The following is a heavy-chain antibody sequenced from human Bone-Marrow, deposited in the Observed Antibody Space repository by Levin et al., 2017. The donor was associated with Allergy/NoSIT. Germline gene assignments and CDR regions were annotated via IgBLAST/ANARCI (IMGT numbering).Heavy chain of an antibody. Sequence: SETLSLTCTVSGGSINSGNHYWGWVRQPPGKGLEWVASIYYSGNTYYNPSLKSRVTISVDTSKNQFSLKLNSVTAADTALYFCASLAVAGPFDHWGQGTLVTVSS. CDR2: IYYSGNT. V-gene: IGHV4-39*01. J-gene: IGHJ4*02. CDR1: GGSINSGNHY. CDR3: ASLAVAGPFDH. D-gene: IGHD6-19*01.